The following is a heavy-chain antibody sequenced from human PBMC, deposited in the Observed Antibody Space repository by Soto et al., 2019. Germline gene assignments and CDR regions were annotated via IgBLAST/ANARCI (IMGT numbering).Heavy chain of an antibody. V-gene: IGHV3-30-3*01. Sequence: QVQLVESGGGVVQPGRSLRLSCAASGFTFSSYAMHWVRQAPGKGLEWVAVISYDGSNKYYADSVKGRFTISRDNSKNTLYLQMNSLRAEDTAVYYCARRLVAGTYFDYWGQGTLVTVSS. CDR2: ISYDGSNK. D-gene: IGHD6-19*01. CDR1: GFTFSSYA. J-gene: IGHJ4*02. CDR3: ARRLVAGTYFDY.